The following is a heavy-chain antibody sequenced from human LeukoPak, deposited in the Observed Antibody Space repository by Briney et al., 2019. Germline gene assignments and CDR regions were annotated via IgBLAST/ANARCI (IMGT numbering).Heavy chain of an antibody. J-gene: IGHJ4*02. CDR2: IWSDATNQ. CDR1: GFPFSHYR. V-gene: IGHV3-33*06. D-gene: IGHD4-11*01. Sequence: GGSLRLSCEASGFPFSHYRMHWVRQAPGKGLEWVAVIWSDATNQYYADSVKRRFTISRGNFKNTVSLQMNSLRAEDTAVYYCAEDAQRGFDYSNSLEHWGQGSLVTVSS. CDR3: AEDAQRGFDYSNSLEH.